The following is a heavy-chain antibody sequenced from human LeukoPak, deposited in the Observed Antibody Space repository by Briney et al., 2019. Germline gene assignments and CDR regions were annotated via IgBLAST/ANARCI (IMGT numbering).Heavy chain of an antibody. CDR2: ISGSGGST. Sequence: GGSLRLSCAASGFTFSSYAMSWVRQAPGKGLGWASAISGSGGSTYYADSVKGRFTISRDNSKNTLYLQMNSLRAEDTAVYYCAKAIYCGGDCSYFQHWGQGTLVTVSS. V-gene: IGHV3-23*01. J-gene: IGHJ1*01. CDR1: GFTFSSYA. D-gene: IGHD2-21*02. CDR3: AKAIYCGGDCSYFQH.